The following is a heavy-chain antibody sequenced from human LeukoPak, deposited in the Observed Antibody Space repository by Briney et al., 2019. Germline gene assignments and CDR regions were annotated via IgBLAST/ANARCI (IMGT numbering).Heavy chain of an antibody. J-gene: IGHJ3*02. CDR1: GYTFTDYF. D-gene: IGHD7-27*01. Sequence: GASVKVSCKASGYTFTDYFIHWVRQAPGQGLEWMGWIGPKSRDTSYSQKFQGRVTVTRDTSISTAYMERSRLRSDDTAVYYCGINRLGKALDIWGQGTMVTVSS. V-gene: IGHV1-2*02. CDR3: GINRLGKALDI. CDR2: IGPKSRDT.